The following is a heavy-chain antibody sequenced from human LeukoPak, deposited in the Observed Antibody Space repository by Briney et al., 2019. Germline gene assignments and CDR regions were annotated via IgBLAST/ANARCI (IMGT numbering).Heavy chain of an antibody. Sequence: SETLSLTCTVSGGSISSYYWSWIRQPAGKGLGWIGRIYTSGSTNYKPSLKSRVTMSVDTSKNQFSLKLSSVTAADTAVYYCARDRAPPLSGGSGYYYYFDYWGQGTLVTVSS. CDR2: IYTSGST. J-gene: IGHJ4*02. CDR3: ARDRAPPLSGGSGYYYYFDY. D-gene: IGHD3-22*01. CDR1: GGSISSYY. V-gene: IGHV4-4*07.